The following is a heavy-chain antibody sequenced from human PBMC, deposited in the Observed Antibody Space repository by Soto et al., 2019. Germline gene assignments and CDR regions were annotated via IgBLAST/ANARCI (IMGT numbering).Heavy chain of an antibody. Sequence: QVQLVQSGAEVKKPGASVKVSCKASGYTFTGYYMHWVRQAPGQGLEWMGWINPNSGGTNYAQKFQGWVTMTRDTSISTAYMELSRLRSDDTAVYYCARGWGGGRVALGRAFDIWGQGTMVTVSS. CDR3: ARGWGGGRVALGRAFDI. V-gene: IGHV1-2*04. CDR1: GYTFTGYY. J-gene: IGHJ3*02. D-gene: IGHD2-15*01. CDR2: INPNSGGT.